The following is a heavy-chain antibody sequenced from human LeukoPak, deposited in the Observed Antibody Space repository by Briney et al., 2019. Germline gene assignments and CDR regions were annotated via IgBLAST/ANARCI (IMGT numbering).Heavy chain of an antibody. D-gene: IGHD3-10*02. J-gene: IGHJ6*04. CDR3: AELGITMIGGV. CDR2: ISSSGSTI. V-gene: IGHV3-48*03. CDR1: AFIFNRYG. Sequence: GGSLRLSCAASAFIFNRYGMSWVRQAPGKGLEWVSYISSSGSTIYYADSVKGRSTISRDNAKNSLYLQMNSLRAEDTAVYYCAELGITMIGGVWGKGTTVTISS.